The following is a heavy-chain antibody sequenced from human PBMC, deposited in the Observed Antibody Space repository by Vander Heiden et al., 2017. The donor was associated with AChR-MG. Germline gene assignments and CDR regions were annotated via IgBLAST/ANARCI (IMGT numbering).Heavy chain of an antibody. D-gene: IGHD6-13*01. CDR2: IKQDGSEK. CDR3: ARDRGSSWFGYYFDY. Sequence: EVQLVESGGGLVQPGGSLRLSCAASGFTFSGYWMSWVRQAPGKGLEWVANIKQDGSEKYYVDSVKGRFTISRDNAKNSLYLQMNSLRAEDTAVYYCARDRGSSWFGYYFDYWGQGTLVTVSS. J-gene: IGHJ4*02. V-gene: IGHV3-7*01. CDR1: GFTFSGYW.